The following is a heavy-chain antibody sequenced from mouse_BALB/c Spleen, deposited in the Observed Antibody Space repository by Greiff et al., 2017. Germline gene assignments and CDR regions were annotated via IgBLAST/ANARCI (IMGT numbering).Heavy chain of an antibody. CDR1: GFTFSSYT. CDR2: ISSGGSYT. CDR3: TREDWDGAMDY. D-gene: IGHD4-1*01. V-gene: IGHV5-6-4*01. Sequence: EVMLVESGGGLVKPGGSLKLSCAASGFTFSSYTMSWVRQTPEKRLEWVATISSGGSYTYYPDSVKGRFTISRDNAKNTLYLQMSSLKSEDTAMYYCTREDWDGAMDYWGQGTSVTVSS. J-gene: IGHJ4*01.